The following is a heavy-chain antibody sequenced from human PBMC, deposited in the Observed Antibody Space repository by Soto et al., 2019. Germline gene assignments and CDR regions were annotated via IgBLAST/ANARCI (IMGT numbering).Heavy chain of an antibody. CDR2: VYHSGKT. D-gene: IGHD6-13*01. V-gene: IGHV4-59*08. Sequence: QVQLQESGPGLVKPSETLSLTCTVSGDYISSHYWSWIRRPPGKGLEWIGYVYHSGKTDSKPPLKSRVTISMDTSKNQISLSLTSVTAADTAMYYCARPKGIAPAVWYFDLWGRGTLVTVSS. CDR1: GDYISSHY. J-gene: IGHJ2*01. CDR3: ARPKGIAPAVWYFDL.